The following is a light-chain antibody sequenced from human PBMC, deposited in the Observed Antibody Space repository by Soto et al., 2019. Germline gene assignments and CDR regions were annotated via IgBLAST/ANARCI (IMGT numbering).Light chain of an antibody. V-gene: IGLV1-44*01. Sequence: QSVLTQPPSASGTPGQSVTISCSGSSSNIRINSVNWYRQVPGTAPKLLIYINDQRPSGVPDRFSGSKSDTSASLAISGLRSEDEADYYCAAWDDSLRGWVFGGGTKVTVL. J-gene: IGLJ3*02. CDR2: IND. CDR3: AAWDDSLRGWV. CDR1: SSNIRINS.